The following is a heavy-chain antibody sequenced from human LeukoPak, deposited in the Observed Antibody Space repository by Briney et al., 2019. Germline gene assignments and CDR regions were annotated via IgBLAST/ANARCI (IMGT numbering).Heavy chain of an antibody. V-gene: IGHV1-69*01. CDR3: ASETGMDTAMVKVGFDY. CDR1: GGTFSSYA. J-gene: IGHJ4*02. CDR2: IIPIFGTA. Sequence: SVKVSCKASGGTFSSYAISWVRQAPGQGLEWMGGIIPIFGTANYAQKFQGRVTVTADESTSTAYMELSSLRSEDTAVYYCASETGMDTAMVKVGFDYWGQGTLVTVSS. D-gene: IGHD5-18*01.